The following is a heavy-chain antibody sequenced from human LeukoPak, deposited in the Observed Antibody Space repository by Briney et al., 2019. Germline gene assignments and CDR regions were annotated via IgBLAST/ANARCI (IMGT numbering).Heavy chain of an antibody. CDR1: GGSISSGSYY. Sequence: SQTLSLTCTVSGGSISSGSYYWSWIRQPAGKGLEWIGRIYTSGSTHYNPSLKSRVTISVDTSKNQFSLKLSSVTAADPAVYYCARVRRGYYDSSGYEDAFDIWGQGTMVTVSS. CDR2: IYTSGST. D-gene: IGHD3-22*01. J-gene: IGHJ3*02. V-gene: IGHV4-61*02. CDR3: ARVRRGYYDSSGYEDAFDI.